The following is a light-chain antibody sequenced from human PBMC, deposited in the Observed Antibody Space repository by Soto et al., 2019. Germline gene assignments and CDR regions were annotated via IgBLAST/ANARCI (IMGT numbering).Light chain of an antibody. CDR1: QNIERW. V-gene: IGKV1-5*01. J-gene: IGKJ1*01. CDR3: QQFKSDTWT. Sequence: TLSASVGDRVTITCRASQNIERWLAWYQQKPGKAPKLLLYDVSSLESGVPSRFSGSGSATEFILTINGLQPDDFETYFCQQFKSDTWTFGQGTKVDIK. CDR2: DVS.